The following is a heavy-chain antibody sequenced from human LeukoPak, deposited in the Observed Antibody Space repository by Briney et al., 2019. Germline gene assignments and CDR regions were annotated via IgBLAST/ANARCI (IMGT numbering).Heavy chain of an antibody. CDR2: IYYSGST. Sequence: SETLSLTCTVSGGSISSGDYYWSWIRQPPGKGLEWIGYIYYSGSTYYNPSLKSRVTISVDTSKNQFSLKLSSVTAADTAVYYCARLAFEYYDFWSGYLDLYYFDYWGQGTLVTVSS. J-gene: IGHJ4*02. D-gene: IGHD3-3*01. CDR1: GGSISSGDYY. CDR3: ARLAFEYYDFWSGYLDLYYFDY. V-gene: IGHV4-30-4*01.